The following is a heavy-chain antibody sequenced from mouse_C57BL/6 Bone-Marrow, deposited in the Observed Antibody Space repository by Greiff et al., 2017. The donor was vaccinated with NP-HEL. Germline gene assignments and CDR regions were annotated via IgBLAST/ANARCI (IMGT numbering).Heavy chain of an antibody. V-gene: IGHV14-3*01. J-gene: IGHJ4*01. D-gene: IGHD2-2*01. CDR2: IDPANGNT. CDR3: ARLDLLWLRRGDYYAMDY. CDR1: GFNIKNTY. Sequence: EVMLVESVAELVRPGASVKLSCTASGFNIKNTYMHWVKQRPEQGLEWIGRIDPANGNTKYAPKFQGKATITADTSSNTAYLQLSSLTSEDTAIYYWARLDLLWLRRGDYYAMDYWGQGTSVTVSS.